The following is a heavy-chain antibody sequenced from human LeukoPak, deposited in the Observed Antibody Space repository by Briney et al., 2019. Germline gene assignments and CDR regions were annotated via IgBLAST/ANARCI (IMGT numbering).Heavy chain of an antibody. CDR3: ARAGYSGSWFDH. CDR2: MNPNSGNT. V-gene: IGHV1-8*03. D-gene: IGHD1-26*01. CDR1: RYTFTSYD. Sequence: ASVKVSCKASRYTFTSYDINWVRQATGQGLEWMGWMNPNSGNTGYAQKFQGRVTITRNTSISTAYMELSSLRSEDTAVYYCARAGYSGSWFDHWGQGTLVTVSS. J-gene: IGHJ5*02.